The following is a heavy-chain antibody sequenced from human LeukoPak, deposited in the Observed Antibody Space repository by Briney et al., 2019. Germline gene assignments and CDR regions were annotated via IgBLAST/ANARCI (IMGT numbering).Heavy chain of an antibody. CDR3: AVAGARYSDTGGLYAFDF. CDR1: GASITSSNHF. V-gene: IGHV4-39*01. J-gene: IGHJ3*01. CDR2: IYYSGSP. D-gene: IGHD2-8*02. Sequence: SETLSLTCTVSGASITSSNHFWGWIRQPPGKGLEWIGTIYYSGSPHSNPSLKSRVTISIDASKNQFSLRLSSVTAADTAVHYCAVAGARYSDTGGLYAFDFWGRGTMVTVSS.